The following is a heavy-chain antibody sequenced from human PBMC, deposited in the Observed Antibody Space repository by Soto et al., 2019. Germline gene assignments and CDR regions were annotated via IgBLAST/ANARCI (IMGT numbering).Heavy chain of an antibody. J-gene: IGHJ4*02. V-gene: IGHV4-31*03. CDR1: GGSISSGGYY. Sequence: SETLSLTCTVSGGSISSGGYYWSWIRQHPGKGLEWIGYIYYSGSTYYNPSLKSRVTISVDTSKNQFSLKLSSVTAADTAVYYCARGGDTALESLDYFDYWGQGTLATVSS. CDR2: IYYSGST. CDR3: ARGGDTALESLDYFDY. D-gene: IGHD5-18*01.